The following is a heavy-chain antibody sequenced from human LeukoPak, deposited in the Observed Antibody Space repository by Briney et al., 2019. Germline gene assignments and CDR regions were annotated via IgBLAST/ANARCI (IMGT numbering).Heavy chain of an antibody. CDR2: IILIFGTA. CDR3: ARGSGETGGYYYVY. CDR1: GGSFSRYA. D-gene: IGHD3-22*01. V-gene: IGHV1-69*13. Sequence: SVKVSCKASGGSFSRYAISWVRQAPGQGLEWMGGIILIFGTANYAQKFQGRVTITADESTRTAYMELRTLRSEDTAIYYCARGSGETGGYYYVYWGRGTPVTVSS. J-gene: IGHJ4*02.